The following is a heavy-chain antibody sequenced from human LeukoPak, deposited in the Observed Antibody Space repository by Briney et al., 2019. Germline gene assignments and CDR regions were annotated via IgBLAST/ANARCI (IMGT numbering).Heavy chain of an antibody. V-gene: IGHV4-39*07. Sequence: SETLSLTCTVSGGSISSSSYYWGWIRQPPGKGLEWIGSIYYSGSTYYNPSLKSRVTISVDTSKNQFSLKLSSVTAADTAVYYCAKVTRSYSSSSDYWGQGTLVIVSS. CDR3: AKVTRSYSSSSDY. J-gene: IGHJ4*02. CDR2: IYYSGST. CDR1: GGSISSSSYY. D-gene: IGHD6-13*01.